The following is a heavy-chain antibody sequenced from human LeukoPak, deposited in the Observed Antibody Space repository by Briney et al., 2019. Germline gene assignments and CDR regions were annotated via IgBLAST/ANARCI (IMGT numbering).Heavy chain of an antibody. CDR2: IWYDGSNK. CDR3: ARDEEEQDGYNPPGY. J-gene: IGHJ4*02. Sequence: GGSLRLSCAASGFTFSSYGMHWVRQAPGKGLEWVAVIWYDGSNKYYADSVKGRFTISRDNSKNTLYLQMNSLRAEDTAVYYCARDEEEQDGYNPPGYWGQGTLVTVSS. V-gene: IGHV3-33*01. CDR1: GFTFSSYG. D-gene: IGHD5-24*01.